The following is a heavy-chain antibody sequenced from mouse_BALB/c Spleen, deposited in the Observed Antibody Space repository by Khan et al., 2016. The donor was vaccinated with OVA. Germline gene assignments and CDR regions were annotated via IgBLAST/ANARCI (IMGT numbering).Heavy chain of an antibody. CDR2: IYPRSGNT. V-gene: IGHV1-77*01. CDR1: GYTFTDYY. Sequence: QVQLKESGAELARPGASVKLSCKASGYTFTDYYINWLKQRTGQGLEWIGEIYPRSGNTYYNEKFKGKATLTADKSSSVAYMQLSSLTSEDSAVYFCARRNYFGYTIGHWGQGTLVTVSA. CDR3: ARRNYFGYTIGH. J-gene: IGHJ3*02. D-gene: IGHD1-2*01.